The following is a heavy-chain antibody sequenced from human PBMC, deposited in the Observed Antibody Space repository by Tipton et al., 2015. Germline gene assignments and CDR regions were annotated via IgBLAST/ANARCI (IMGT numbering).Heavy chain of an antibody. CDR1: GDSISAHY. J-gene: IGHJ5*02. CDR2: THYTGSA. CDR3: ARAPSNPFAFDP. Sequence: TLSLTCAVAGDSISAHYWNWIRQSPGKALEWIGYTHYTGSAKYNPSLRSRVTISVDTSKKHFSLKLSSVTAADTAVYYCARAPSNPFAFDPWGQGTLVIVSS. D-gene: IGHD2/OR15-2a*01. V-gene: IGHV4-59*11.